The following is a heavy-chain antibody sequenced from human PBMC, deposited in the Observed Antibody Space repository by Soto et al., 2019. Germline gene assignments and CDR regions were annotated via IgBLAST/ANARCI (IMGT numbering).Heavy chain of an antibody. Sequence: QVQLQESGPRLVKPSETLSLTCTVSGGSVSSGRFSWSWIRQPPGKGLEWIGYIYYTGSTKYNPLRRSRVTRSVDTYKHQFSLKLTSVAAADAAVYYCARSGSGSGRSGGQGTLVTVSS. D-gene: IGHD6-19*01. CDR1: GGSVSSGRFS. J-gene: IGHJ4*02. CDR3: ARSGSGSGRS. V-gene: IGHV4-61*01. CDR2: IYYTGST.